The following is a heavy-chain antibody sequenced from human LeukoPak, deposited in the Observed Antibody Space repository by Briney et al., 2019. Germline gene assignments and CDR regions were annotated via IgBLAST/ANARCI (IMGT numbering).Heavy chain of an antibody. J-gene: IGHJ4*02. Sequence: PGGSLRLSCAASGFTFSSYGMHWVRQAPGKGLEWVAVIWYDGSNKYYADSVKGRFTISRDNGENLVSLQMNSLRDEDTAVYYCARADRDGNKRFLDWGQGTLVTVSS. D-gene: IGHD5-24*01. V-gene: IGHV3-33*01. CDR1: GFTFSSYG. CDR2: IWYDGSNK. CDR3: ARADRDGNKRFLD.